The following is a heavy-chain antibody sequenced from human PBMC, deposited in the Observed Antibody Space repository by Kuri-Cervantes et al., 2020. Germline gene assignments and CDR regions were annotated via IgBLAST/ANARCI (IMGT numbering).Heavy chain of an antibody. CDR2: INSDGSST. D-gene: IGHD3-22*01. CDR1: GFTFSSYW. Sequence: GESLKISCAASGFTFSSYWMHWVRQAPGKGLVWVSRINSDGSSTSYADSVKGRFTISRDNAKNTLYLQMNSLRAEDTAVYYCAKSSYDYYDSSGYYRPPDYWGQGTLVTVSS. CDR3: AKSSYDYYDSSGYYRPPDY. J-gene: IGHJ4*02. V-gene: IGHV3-74*01.